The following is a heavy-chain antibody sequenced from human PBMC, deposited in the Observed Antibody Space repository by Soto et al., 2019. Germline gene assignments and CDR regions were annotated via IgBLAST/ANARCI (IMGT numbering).Heavy chain of an antibody. J-gene: IGHJ4*02. D-gene: IGHD2-15*01. V-gene: IGHV3-73*01. Sequence: EVQLVESGGGLVQPGGSLKLSCAASGFTFSGSAMHWVRQASGKGLEWGGGIRNKPKNYATAYAASVKGRVTNSRDDLKNTAYLEVDSLKTEDTAVYYCTSLGYCSGGSCYCDWGQGTLVTVSS. CDR1: GFTFSGSA. CDR2: IRNKPKNYAT. CDR3: TSLGYCSGGSCYCD.